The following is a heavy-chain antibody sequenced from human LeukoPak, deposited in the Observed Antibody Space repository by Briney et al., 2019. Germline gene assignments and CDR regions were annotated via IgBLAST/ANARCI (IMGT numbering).Heavy chain of an antibody. Sequence: GGSLRLSCAAAGFTFSSYEMNWVRQAPGKGLEWVSYVSSSGRTIYYADSVKGRFTISRDNAQNSLYLQMNSLRAEDTAVYYCARATRGVASDFDSWGQGDLVTVSS. CDR2: VSSSGRTI. V-gene: IGHV3-48*03. CDR1: GFTFSSYE. D-gene: IGHD2-15*01. J-gene: IGHJ4*02. CDR3: ARATRGVASDFDS.